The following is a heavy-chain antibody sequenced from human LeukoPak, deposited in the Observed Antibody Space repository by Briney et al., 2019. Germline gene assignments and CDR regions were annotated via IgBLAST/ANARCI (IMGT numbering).Heavy chain of an antibody. V-gene: IGHV3-21*01. D-gene: IGHD4-17*01. J-gene: IGHJ4*02. CDR2: ISSSSSYI. Sequence: GGSLRLSCAASGFTFSSYSMNWVRQAPGEGLEWVSSISSSSSYIYYADSVKGRFTISRDNAKNSLYLQMNSLRAEDTAVYFCAKEIWPTVTTPGHTHFDYWGQGTLVTVSS. CDR1: GFTFSSYS. CDR3: AKEIWPTVTTPGHTHFDY.